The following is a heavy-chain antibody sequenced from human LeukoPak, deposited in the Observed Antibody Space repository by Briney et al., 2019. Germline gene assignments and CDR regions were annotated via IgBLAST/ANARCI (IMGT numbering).Heavy chain of an antibody. CDR1: GFTFSSYW. CDR3: AKDSTLTLTTSLDY. J-gene: IGHJ4*02. V-gene: IGHV3-7*03. CDR2: IKQDGSEK. Sequence: PGGSLRLSCAASGFTFSSYWMSWVRQAPGKGLEWVANIKQDGSEKYYVDSVKGRFTISRDNAKNSLYLQMNSLRAEDMALYYCAKDSTLTLTTSLDYWGQGTLVTVSS. D-gene: IGHD4-11*01.